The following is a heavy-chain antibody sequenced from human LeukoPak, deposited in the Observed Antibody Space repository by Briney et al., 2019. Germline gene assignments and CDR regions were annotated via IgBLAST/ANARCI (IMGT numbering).Heavy chain of an antibody. J-gene: IGHJ3*02. V-gene: IGHV1-69*13. CDR3: ASWGPLKWELPHAFDI. CDR2: IIPIFGTA. Sequence: ASVKVSCKASGGTFSSYAISWVRQAPGQGLEWMGGIIPIFGTANYAQKFQGRVTITADESTSTAYMGLSSLRSEDTAVYYCASWGPLKWELPHAFDIWGQGTMVTVSS. D-gene: IGHD1-26*01. CDR1: GGTFSSYA.